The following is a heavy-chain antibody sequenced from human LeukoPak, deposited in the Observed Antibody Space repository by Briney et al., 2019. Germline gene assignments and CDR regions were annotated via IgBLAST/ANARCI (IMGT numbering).Heavy chain of an antibody. CDR3: ARGGHCTNGVCYSFHY. J-gene: IGHJ4*02. Sequence: ASVKVSCKASGYMFTSYGISWVRQAPGQGREWMGWVSPYDGRTNYAQKLQGRATMTTDTSTSTAYMELRSLRSDDTAVYYCARGGHCTNGVCYSFHYWGQGTLVTVSS. V-gene: IGHV1-18*01. CDR1: GYMFTSYG. CDR2: VSPYDGRT. D-gene: IGHD2-8*01.